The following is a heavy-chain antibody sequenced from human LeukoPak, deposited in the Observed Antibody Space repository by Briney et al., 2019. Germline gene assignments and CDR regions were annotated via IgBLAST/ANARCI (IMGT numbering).Heavy chain of an antibody. CDR1: GYTFTSYD. V-gene: IGHV1-8*01. J-gene: IGHJ3*02. Sequence: GASVKVSCKASGYTFTSYDINWVRQATGQGLEWMGWMNPNSGNTGYAQKFQGRVTMTRNTSISTAYMELSSLRSEDTAVYYCASGIIAAAGRRGVSLPFDIWGQGTMVTVSS. CDR3: ASGIIAAAGRRGVSLPFDI. D-gene: IGHD6-13*01. CDR2: MNPNSGNT.